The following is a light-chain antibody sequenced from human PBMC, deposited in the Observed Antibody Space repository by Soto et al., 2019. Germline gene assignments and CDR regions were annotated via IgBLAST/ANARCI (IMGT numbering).Light chain of an antibody. CDR3: QNRDYLPM. J-gene: IGKJ3*01. Sequence: DIQMTQSPSSLSASVGDRVTITCQASHDITSYLNWYQHKPGKAPKLLIYEASILEVGVPSRFSGSGSGTDFTFTISSLQPEDVATYYCQNRDYLPMFGPGTTVDFK. V-gene: IGKV1-33*01. CDR2: EAS. CDR1: HDITSY.